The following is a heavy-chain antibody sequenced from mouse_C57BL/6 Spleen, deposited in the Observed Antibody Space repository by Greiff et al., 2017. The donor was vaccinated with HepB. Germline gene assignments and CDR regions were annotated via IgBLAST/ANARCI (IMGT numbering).Heavy chain of an antibody. CDR1: GFTFSDYG. D-gene: IGHD2-5*01. V-gene: IGHV5-17*01. Sequence: EVQVVESGGGLVKPGGSLKLSCAASGFTFSDYGMHWVRQAPEKGLEWVAYISSGSSTIYYADTVKGRFTISRDNAKNTLFLQMTSLRSEDTAMYYCAREAYYSNYDYAMDYWGQGTSVTVSS. CDR3: AREAYYSNYDYAMDY. CDR2: ISSGSSTI. J-gene: IGHJ4*01.